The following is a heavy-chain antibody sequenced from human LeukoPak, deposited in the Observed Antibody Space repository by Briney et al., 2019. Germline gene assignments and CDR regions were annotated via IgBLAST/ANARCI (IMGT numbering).Heavy chain of an antibody. V-gene: IGHV3-30-3*01. J-gene: IGHJ5*02. CDR3: AREDEVAGWFDP. CDR2: ISYDGSNK. D-gene: IGHD6-19*01. Sequence: PGGSLRLSCAASGLTFSSHWMHWVRQAPGKGLEWVAVISYDGSNKYYADSVKGRFTISRDNSKNTLYLQMNSLRAEDTAVYYCAREDEVAGWFDPWGQGTLVTVSS. CDR1: GLTFSSHW.